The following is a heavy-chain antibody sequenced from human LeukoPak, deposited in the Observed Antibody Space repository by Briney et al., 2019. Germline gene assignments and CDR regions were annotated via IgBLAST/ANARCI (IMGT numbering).Heavy chain of an antibody. CDR1: GGXISSYY. J-gene: IGHJ4*02. CDR3: ARLSVSDTAMVPDY. D-gene: IGHD5-18*01. V-gene: IGHV4-59*08. CDR2: IYYSGST. Sequence: PSETLSLTCTVSGGXISSYYCSWIRQPPGKGLEWIGYIYYSGSTNYNPSLKSRVTISVDTSKNQFSLKLSSVTAADTAVYYCARLSVSDTAMVPDYWGQGTLVTVSS.